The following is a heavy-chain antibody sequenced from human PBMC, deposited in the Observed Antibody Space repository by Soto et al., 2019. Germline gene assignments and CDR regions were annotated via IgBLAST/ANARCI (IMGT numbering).Heavy chain of an antibody. CDR1: GYSFTSYW. V-gene: IGHV5-10-1*01. J-gene: IGHJ3*02. Sequence: PGESLKISCKGSGYSFTSYWISWVRQMPGKGLEWMGRIDPSDSYTNYSPSFQGHVTISADKSISTAYLQWSSLKASDTAMYYCATRPYDSSGYYLHDAFDIWGQGTMVTVS. D-gene: IGHD3-22*01. CDR3: ATRPYDSSGYYLHDAFDI. CDR2: IDPSDSYT.